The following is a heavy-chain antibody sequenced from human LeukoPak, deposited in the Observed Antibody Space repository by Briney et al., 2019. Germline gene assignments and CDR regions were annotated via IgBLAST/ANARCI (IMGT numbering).Heavy chain of an antibody. D-gene: IGHD1-14*01. CDR1: GGSISRYY. Sequence: SETLSLTCTVSGGSISRYYWSWIRQPPGKGLEWIGYIYTSGSTNYNPSLKSRVTISVDTSKNQFSLKLSSVTAADTAVYYCAGLNRGTPFDPWGQGTLVTVSS. V-gene: IGHV4-4*09. CDR3: AGLNRGTPFDP. CDR2: IYTSGST. J-gene: IGHJ5*02.